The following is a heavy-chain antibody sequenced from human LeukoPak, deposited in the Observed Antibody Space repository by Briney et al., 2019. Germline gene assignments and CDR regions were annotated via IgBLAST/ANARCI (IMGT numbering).Heavy chain of an antibody. CDR1: GGSISSGDYY. D-gene: IGHD5-18*01. J-gene: IGHJ4*02. CDR3: ARVRSGYSYGYSLDY. CDR2: XYYSGST. Sequence: SETLSLTCTVSGGSISSGDYYWSWIRQPPGKGLXXIXXXYYSGSTYYNPSLKXRVTISVDTSKNQFSLKLSSVTAADTAVYYCARVRSGYSYGYSLDYWGQGTLVTVSS. V-gene: IGHV4-30-4*01.